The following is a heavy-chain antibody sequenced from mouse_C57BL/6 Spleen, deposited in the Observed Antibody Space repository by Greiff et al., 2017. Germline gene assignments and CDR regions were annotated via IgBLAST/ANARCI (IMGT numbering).Heavy chain of an antibody. CDR2: IHPNSGST. J-gene: IGHJ4*01. V-gene: IGHV1-64*01. CDR3: ARYGYDGYYAMDY. Sequence: QVQLKQPGAELVKPGASVKLSCKASGYTFTSYWMHWVKQRPGQGLEWIGMIHPNSGSTNYNEKFKSKATLTVDKSSSTAYMQLSSLTSEDSAVYYCARYGYDGYYAMDYWGQGTSVTVSS. CDR1: GYTFTSYW. D-gene: IGHD2-2*01.